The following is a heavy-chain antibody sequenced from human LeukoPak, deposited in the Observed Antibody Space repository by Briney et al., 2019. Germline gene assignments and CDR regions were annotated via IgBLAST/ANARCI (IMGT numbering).Heavy chain of an antibody. V-gene: IGHV3-23*01. Sequence: PGGSLRLSCAASGFTFSNYAMSWVRQAPGKGLEWVSGIGGGGSVYYADSVKGRFTISRDNSKNTLYLQMNSLRVEDTAAYYCAKALRDGSSRDGFFDYWGQGTLVTVSS. CDR2: IGGGGSV. J-gene: IGHJ4*02. D-gene: IGHD5-24*01. CDR1: GFTFSNYA. CDR3: AKALRDGSSRDGFFDY.